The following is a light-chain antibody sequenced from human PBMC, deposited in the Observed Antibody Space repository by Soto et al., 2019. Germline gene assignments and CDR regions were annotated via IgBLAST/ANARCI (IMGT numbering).Light chain of an antibody. CDR1: QSVSSY. Sequence: ETVLTQSPATLSLSPGERATLSCRTSQSVSSYLAWYQQKPGQAPRLLIYDASNRATGIPARFSGSGSGTEFTLTISSLQPDDFATYYCQQFNSYPLTFGGGTKGDIK. J-gene: IGKJ4*01. CDR2: DAS. V-gene: IGKV3-11*01. CDR3: QQFNSYPLT.